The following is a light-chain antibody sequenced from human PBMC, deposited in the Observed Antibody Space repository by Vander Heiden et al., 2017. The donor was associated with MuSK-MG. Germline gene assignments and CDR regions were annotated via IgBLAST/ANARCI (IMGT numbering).Light chain of an antibody. CDR3: QLLSSYPPEFT. V-gene: IGKV1-9*01. J-gene: IGKJ3*01. Sequence: DIQLTQSPSFLSASVGGRVTITCRASQDISTSLAWYQEKPGKVPKLLIDAASTLQSGVPSRFSGTGSGTEFTLTISSVQPEDLATYYCQLLSSYPPEFTFSPGTKVDF. CDR1: QDISTS. CDR2: AAS.